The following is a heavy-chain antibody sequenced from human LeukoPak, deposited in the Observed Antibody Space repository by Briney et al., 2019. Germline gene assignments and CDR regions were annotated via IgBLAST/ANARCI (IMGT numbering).Heavy chain of an antibody. Sequence: SETLSLTCTVSGGSISSYFWTWIRQPAGRGLEWIGHIYSSGSFKYNPSLKSRVTMSIDTSKNQLSLKLNSVAAADTAVYYCARSGGSSSGSLGLWYSDIWGQGTMVTVSS. CDR2: IYSSGSF. CDR3: ARSGGSSSGSLGLWYSDI. CDR1: GGSISSYF. V-gene: IGHV4-4*07. D-gene: IGHD6-19*01. J-gene: IGHJ3*02.